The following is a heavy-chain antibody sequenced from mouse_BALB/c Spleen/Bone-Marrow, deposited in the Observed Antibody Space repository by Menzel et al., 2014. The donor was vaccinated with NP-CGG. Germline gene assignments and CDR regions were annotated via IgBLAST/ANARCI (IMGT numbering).Heavy chain of an antibody. D-gene: IGHD2-4*01. CDR1: GYTFTSYW. V-gene: IGHV1-7*01. CDR3: ARDDYAY. Sequence: VQLQQSGAELAKPGASVKMSCKASGYTFTSYWMHWVKQRPGQGLEWIGYIYPSTGYTEYNQKFKDKVTLTADKSSSTAYMQLSSLTSEDPAVYYCARDDYAYWGQGTLVTVSA. CDR2: IYPSTGYT. J-gene: IGHJ3*01.